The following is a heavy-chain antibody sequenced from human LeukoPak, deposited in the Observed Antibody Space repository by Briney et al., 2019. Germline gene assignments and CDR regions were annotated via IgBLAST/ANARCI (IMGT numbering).Heavy chain of an antibody. D-gene: IGHD5-18*01. V-gene: IGHV3-23*01. CDR3: AKASYSYGYLYFVY. CDR1: GFTFSSYA. Sequence: GGSLRLSSAASGFTFSSYATSRVRQAPAKGLEWASAISISGGSTYYADSVKGRLTISRENSKNTPHLQMNSLRAEDTAVYYCAKASYSYGYLYFVYWGQGTLVTVSS. CDR2: ISISGGST. J-gene: IGHJ4*02.